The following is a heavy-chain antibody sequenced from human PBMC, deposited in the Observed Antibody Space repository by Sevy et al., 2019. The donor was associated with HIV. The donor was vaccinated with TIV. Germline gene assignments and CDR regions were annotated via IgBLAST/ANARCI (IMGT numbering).Heavy chain of an antibody. CDR2: ISAYNGNT. CDR1: GYTFTSYG. Sequence: ASVKVSCKASGYTFTSYGISWVRQAPGQGLEWMGWISAYNGNTNDEQKLQGRVTMTTDTSTSTAYMELRSLRSDDTAVYYCAREWSYCGGDCYFLPSYYYYGMDVWGQGTTVTVSS. J-gene: IGHJ6*02. D-gene: IGHD2-21*01. V-gene: IGHV1-18*01. CDR3: AREWSYCGGDCYFLPSYYYYGMDV.